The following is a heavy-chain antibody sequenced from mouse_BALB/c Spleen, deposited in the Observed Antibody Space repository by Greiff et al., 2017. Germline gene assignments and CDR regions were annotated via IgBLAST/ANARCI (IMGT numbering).Heavy chain of an antibody. CDR1: GYTFTDYA. CDR3: ARGITTVVAPLDY. V-gene: IGHV1S137*01. D-gene: IGHD1-1*01. J-gene: IGHJ2*01. Sequence: VKLQQSGAELVRPGVSVKISCKGSGYTFTDYAMHWVKQSHAKSLEWIGVISTYYGDASYNQKFKGKATMTVDKSSSTAYMELARLTSEDSAIYYCARGITTVVAPLDYWGQGTTLTVSP. CDR2: ISTYYGDA.